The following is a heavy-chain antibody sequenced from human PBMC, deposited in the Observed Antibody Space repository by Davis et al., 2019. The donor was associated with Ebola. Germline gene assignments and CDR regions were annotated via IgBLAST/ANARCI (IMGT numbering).Heavy chain of an antibody. CDR1: GFTFSDYA. Sequence: GGSLRLSCVASGFTFSDYAMHWVRQAPGKGLEWVAVISYDGSNKYYADSVKGRFTISRDNSQNTLSLQMNSLRAEDTAVYYCAEIYWVRYGMDVWGQGTTVTVSS. J-gene: IGHJ6*02. CDR2: ISYDGSNK. V-gene: IGHV3-30*04. D-gene: IGHD2-8*02. CDR3: AEIYWVRYGMDV.